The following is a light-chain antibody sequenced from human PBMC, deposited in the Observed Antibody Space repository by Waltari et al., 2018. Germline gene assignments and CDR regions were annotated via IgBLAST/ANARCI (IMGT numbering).Light chain of an antibody. J-gene: IGKJ1*01. V-gene: IGKV4-1*01. CDR2: WAS. CDR3: QQYYGSPGT. Sequence: FVMTQSPDSLTVSLGERATVNCHPNQNLLASYNHKNYLACYQQKPRHPPKLRIYWASTRESGVPDQFSGSGSGTDFTLTINVLQAEDVAVYYCQQYYGSPGTFGQGTRVEIK. CDR1: QNLLASYNHKNY.